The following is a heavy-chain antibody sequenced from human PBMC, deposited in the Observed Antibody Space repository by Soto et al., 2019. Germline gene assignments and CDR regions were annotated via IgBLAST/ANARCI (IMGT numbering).Heavy chain of an antibody. CDR1: GGSVSSGSYY. V-gene: IGHV4-61*01. CDR3: ARADYGDYGAHYYYYYGMDV. J-gene: IGHJ6*02. Sequence: SETLSLTCTVSGGSVSSGSYYWSWIRQPPGKGLEWIGYIYYSGSTNYNPSLKSRVTISVDTSKNQFSLKLSSVTAADTAVYYCARADYGDYGAHYYYYYGMDVSGQGTTVTVSS. D-gene: IGHD4-17*01. CDR2: IYYSGST.